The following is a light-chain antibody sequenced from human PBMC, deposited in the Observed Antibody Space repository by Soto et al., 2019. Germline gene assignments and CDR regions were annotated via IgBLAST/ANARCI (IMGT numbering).Light chain of an antibody. CDR1: ELGNKY. CDR3: QAWDTSNVV. J-gene: IGLJ2*01. CDR2: EDT. V-gene: IGLV3-1*01. Sequence: SYELTQPPSVSVSPGQAATITCAGGELGNKYASWYQQKPGQSPVVVIYEDTKRPSGIPERFSGSNSGNTATLTISGTQAMDEADYYCQAWDTSNVVFGGGTKLTVL.